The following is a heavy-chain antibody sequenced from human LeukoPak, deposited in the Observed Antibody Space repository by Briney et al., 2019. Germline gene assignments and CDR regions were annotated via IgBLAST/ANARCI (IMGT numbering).Heavy chain of an antibody. CDR1: GYTFTSYD. J-gene: IGHJ6*02. Sequence: ASVKVSCKASGYTFTSYDINWVRQATGQGLEWMGWMNPNNGDTGYAQKFQGRVTMTRNTSISTAYMELSSLRSEDTAVYYCTRGYDTGRYSYDMDVWGQGTTVIVSS. CDR2: MNPNNGDT. D-gene: IGHD3-10*01. V-gene: IGHV1-8*01. CDR3: TRGYDTGRYSYDMDV.